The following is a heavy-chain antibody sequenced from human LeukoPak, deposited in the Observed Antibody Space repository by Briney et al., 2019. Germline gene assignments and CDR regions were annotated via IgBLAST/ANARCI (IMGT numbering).Heavy chain of an antibody. CDR3: ATRGIVATIDY. CDR2: INHSGST. J-gene: IGHJ4*02. CDR1: GGSFSGYY. Sequence: SETLSLTCAVYGGSFSGYYWSWIRQPPGKGLEWIGEINHSGSTNYSPSLKSRVTISVDTSKNQFSLKLSSVTAADTAVYYCATRGIVATIDYWGQGTLVTVSS. V-gene: IGHV4-34*01. D-gene: IGHD5-12*01.